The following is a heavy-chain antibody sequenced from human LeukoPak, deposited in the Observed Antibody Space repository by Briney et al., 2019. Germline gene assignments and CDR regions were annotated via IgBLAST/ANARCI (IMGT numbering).Heavy chain of an antibody. J-gene: IGHJ3*02. CDR3: ATRYCSSTSCFDDAFDI. CDR2: MNPNSGNT. CDR1: GYTFTSYD. V-gene: IGHV1-8*01. Sequence: ASVKVSCKASGYTFTSYDINWVRQATGQGLEWMGWMNPNSGNTGYARKFQGRVTMTRNTSISTAYMELSSLRSEDTAVYYCATRYCSSTSCFDDAFDIWGQGTMVTVSS. D-gene: IGHD2-2*01.